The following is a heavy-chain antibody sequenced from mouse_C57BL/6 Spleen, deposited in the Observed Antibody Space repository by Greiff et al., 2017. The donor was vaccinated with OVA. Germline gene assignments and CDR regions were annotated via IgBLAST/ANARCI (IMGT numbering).Heavy chain of an antibody. CDR2: INPNNGGT. CDR1: GYTFTDYY. Sequence: EVKLQQSGPELVKPGASVKISCKASGYTFTDYYMNWVKQSHGKSLEWIGDINPNNGGTSYNQKFKGKATLTVDKSSSTAYMELRSLTSEDSAVYYCARSTAQATGWFAYWGQGTLVTVSA. V-gene: IGHV1-26*01. CDR3: ARSTAQATGWFAY. D-gene: IGHD3-2*02. J-gene: IGHJ3*01.